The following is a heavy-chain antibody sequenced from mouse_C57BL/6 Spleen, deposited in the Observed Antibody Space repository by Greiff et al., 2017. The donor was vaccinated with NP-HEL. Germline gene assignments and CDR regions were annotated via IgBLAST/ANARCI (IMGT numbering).Heavy chain of an antibody. V-gene: IGHV1-52*01. CDR1: GYTFTSYW. J-gene: IGHJ4*01. CDR3: ARRDYYGSSYAMDY. Sequence: VQLQQPGAELVRPGSSVKLSCKASGYTFTSYWMHWVKQRPIQGHEWIGNIDPSDSETNYNQKFKDKATLTVDKSSSTAYMQLSRLTSEDSAVYYCARRDYYGSSYAMDYWGQGTSVTVSS. CDR2: IDPSDSET. D-gene: IGHD1-1*01.